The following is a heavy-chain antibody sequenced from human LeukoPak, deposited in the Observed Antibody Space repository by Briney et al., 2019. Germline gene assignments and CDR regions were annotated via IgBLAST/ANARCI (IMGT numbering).Heavy chain of an antibody. D-gene: IGHD3-3*01. CDR3: ARAPRFLYGMDV. CDR1: GYTFTVYS. CDR2: ITTSTGKP. Sequence: RASVKVSCKASGYTFTVYSINWLRQAPGQGLEWMGWITTSTGKPTYAQGFTGRFVFSLDTSVSTTYLHINSLKAEDTAVYYCARAPRFLYGMDVWGQGTTVTVSS. J-gene: IGHJ6*02. V-gene: IGHV7-4-1*02.